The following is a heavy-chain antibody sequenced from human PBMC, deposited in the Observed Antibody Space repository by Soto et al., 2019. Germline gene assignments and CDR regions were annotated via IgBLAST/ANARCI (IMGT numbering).Heavy chain of an antibody. Sequence: SQTLSLTCGISGDSVSSNGATWSWIRQSPSRGLEWLGRTYYRSSWYSDYAVSVKSRITINADTSKNQFSLQLNSVTPEDTAVYYCARGGFREDAFDIWGQGTMVTVSS. CDR1: GDSVSSNGAT. CDR3: ARGGFREDAFDI. V-gene: IGHV6-1*01. J-gene: IGHJ3*02. D-gene: IGHD3-10*01. CDR2: TYYRSSWYS.